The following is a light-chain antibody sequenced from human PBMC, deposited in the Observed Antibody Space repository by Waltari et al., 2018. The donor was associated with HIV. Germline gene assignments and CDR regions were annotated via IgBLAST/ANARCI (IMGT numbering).Light chain of an antibody. Sequence: EIVLTQPPGTLSVSPGERVTLSCRASQSVSSTSLAWYQQKPGQAPRLLIYGASTRPAGTPDRFSGSGSGTDFTLTISDLDPEDSAVYYCQQYGSSPPRFTFGQGTKVEI. CDR3: QQYGSSPPRFT. J-gene: IGKJ2*01. V-gene: IGKV3-20*01. CDR1: QSVSSTS. CDR2: GAS.